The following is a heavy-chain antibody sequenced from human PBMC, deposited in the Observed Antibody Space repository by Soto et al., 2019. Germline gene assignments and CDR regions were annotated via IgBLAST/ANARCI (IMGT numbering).Heavy chain of an antibody. J-gene: IGHJ4*02. CDR1: GFTFSSYG. Sequence: QVQLVESGGGVVQPGRSLRLSCAASGFTFSSYGMHWVRQAPGKGLEWVAGISYDGSNKNYADPVKGRITLSRDKSKKEMYLQTSSMSAEATAVYSCVKVGGGGQRLEAARRSGRYNFGYWGQGAL. V-gene: IGHV3-30*18. CDR3: VKVGGGGQRLEAARRSGRYNFGY. D-gene: IGHD1-26*01. CDR2: ISYDGSNK.